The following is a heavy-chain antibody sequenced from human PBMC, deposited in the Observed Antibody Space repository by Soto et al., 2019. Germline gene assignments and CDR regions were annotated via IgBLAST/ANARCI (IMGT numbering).Heavy chain of an antibody. D-gene: IGHD3-16*02. Sequence: PGGSLRLSCAASGFTFSSYSMNWVRQAPGKGLEWVSYISSSGSTIYYADSVKGRFTISRDNAKNSLYLQMNSLRAEDTAVYYCARGPYDYVWGSDPPHFDYWGQGTLVTVSS. CDR3: ARGPYDYVWGSDPPHFDY. CDR2: ISSSGSTI. J-gene: IGHJ4*02. CDR1: GFTFSSYS. V-gene: IGHV3-48*04.